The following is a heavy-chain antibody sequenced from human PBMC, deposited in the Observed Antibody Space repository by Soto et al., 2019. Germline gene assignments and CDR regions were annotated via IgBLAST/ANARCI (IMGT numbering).Heavy chain of an antibody. CDR1: CYSISTYQ. CDR2: IFSTGGS. V-gene: IGHV4-59*01. J-gene: IGHJ4*02. Sequence: SETLSLTCAFSCYSISTYQWSGVRQPPGKGLEWIGYIFSTGGSTYNPSLKSRVSMSVDMSKNHFFLNLSSVTAADTAVYYCTRETGRWGQGTLVTVSS. CDR3: TRETGR.